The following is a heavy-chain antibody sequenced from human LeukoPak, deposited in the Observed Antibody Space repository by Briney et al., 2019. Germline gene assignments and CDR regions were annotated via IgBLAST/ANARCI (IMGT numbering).Heavy chain of an antibody. CDR3: ARWVTSIAVAGPHGFDP. J-gene: IGHJ5*02. CDR2: INHSGST. V-gene: IGHV4-34*01. Sequence: PSETLSLTCAVYGGSFSGYYWSWIRQPPGKGLEWIGEINHSGSTNYNPSLKSRVTISVDTSKNQFSLKLSSVTAADTAVYYCARWVTSIAVAGPHGFDPWGQGTLVTVSS. D-gene: IGHD6-19*01. CDR1: GGSFSGYY.